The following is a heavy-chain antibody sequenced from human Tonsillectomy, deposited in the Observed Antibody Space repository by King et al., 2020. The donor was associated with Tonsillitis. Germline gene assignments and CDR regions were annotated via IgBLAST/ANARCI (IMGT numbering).Heavy chain of an antibody. Sequence: QLQESGPGLVKPSETLSLTCAVSGYSISSGYYWGWIRQPPGKGLEWIGNIYHSGSTYYNPSLKSRVTISVDTSKNQFSLKLSSLTAADTAVYYCGRLRWLGELLGGWFDPWGQGTLVTVSS. J-gene: IGHJ5*02. CDR2: IYHSGST. D-gene: IGHD3-10*01. V-gene: IGHV4-38-2*01. CDR3: GRLRWLGELLGGWFDP. CDR1: GYSISSGYY.